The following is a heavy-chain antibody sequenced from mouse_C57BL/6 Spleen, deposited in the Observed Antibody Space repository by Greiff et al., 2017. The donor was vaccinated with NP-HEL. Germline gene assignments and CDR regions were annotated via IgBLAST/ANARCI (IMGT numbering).Heavy chain of an antibody. J-gene: IGHJ4*01. CDR2: IRSKSSNYAT. D-gene: IGHD1-1*01. CDR1: GFTFNTYA. Sequence: DAGGGLVQPKGSLKLSCAASGFTFNTYAMHWVRQAPGKGLEWVARIRSKSSNYATYYADSVKDRFTISRDDSQSMLYLQMNNLKTEDTAMYYCVRDYYGSSYSYYAMDYWGQGTSVTVSS. CDR3: VRDYYGSSYSYYAMDY. V-gene: IGHV10-3*01.